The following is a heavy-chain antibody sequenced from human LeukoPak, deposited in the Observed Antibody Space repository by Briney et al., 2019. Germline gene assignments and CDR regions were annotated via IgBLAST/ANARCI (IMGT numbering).Heavy chain of an antibody. CDR1: GFTFSSYA. J-gene: IGHJ6*02. V-gene: IGHV3-23*01. Sequence: GGSLRLSCAASGFTFSSYAMRWVRQAPGKGLEWVSAISGSGGSTYYADSVKGRFTISRDNSKNTLYLQMNSLRAEDTAVYYCAKDLLRYYYYYYGMDVWGQGTTVTVSS. CDR3: AKDLLRYYYYYYGMDV. CDR2: ISGSGGST.